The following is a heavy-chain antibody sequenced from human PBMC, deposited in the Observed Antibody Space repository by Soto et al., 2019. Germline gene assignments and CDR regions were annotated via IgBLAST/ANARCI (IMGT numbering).Heavy chain of an antibody. CDR2: MSYDGSDT. V-gene: IGHV3-30*03. D-gene: IGHD3-10*02. CDR3: TIVRVADSALDH. Sequence: QVQLVESGGGVVQPGRSLRLSCVGSGFILSTHGMHWVRQTPGKGLEWVAFMSYDGSDTFYADSVKGRFTISRDNSKNTLFLHMSNLRAEDTAMYYCTIVRVADSALDHWGQGTLVTVSS. J-gene: IGHJ4*02. CDR1: GFILSTHG.